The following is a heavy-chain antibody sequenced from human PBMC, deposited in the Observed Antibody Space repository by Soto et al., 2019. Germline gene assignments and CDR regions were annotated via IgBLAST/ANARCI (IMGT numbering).Heavy chain of an antibody. CDR1: GASISSSY. J-gene: IGHJ4*02. Sequence: PSETLSLTCKVSGASISSSYWSWIRQPPGKGLEWIAYISHTGTTNYNPSLKSRVTISLDTSKSQFSLNLTSLTTADTAVYFCARGGNRYSPTPSGVGGFDYWGQGTLVTVSS. V-gene: IGHV4-59*01. D-gene: IGHD5-12*01. CDR3: ARGGNRYSPTPSGVGGFDY. CDR2: ISHTGTT.